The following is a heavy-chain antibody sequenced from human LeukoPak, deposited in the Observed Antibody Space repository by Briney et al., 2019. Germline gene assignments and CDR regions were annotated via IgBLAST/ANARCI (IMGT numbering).Heavy chain of an antibody. CDR2: IIFNSGAI. CDR3: AKDIEGRSRTVAADFDY. J-gene: IGHJ4*02. D-gene: IGHD3-3*01. CDR1: GFHLQDYT. V-gene: IGHV3-9*01. Sequence: GGSLLLSFAASGFHLQDYTMHWVRPAPGKGLEWVSGIIFNSGAIGYADAVKGRFTISRDNAKNSLYLQMNSLRVEDTALYYCAKDIEGRSRTVAADFDYWGQGTLVTV.